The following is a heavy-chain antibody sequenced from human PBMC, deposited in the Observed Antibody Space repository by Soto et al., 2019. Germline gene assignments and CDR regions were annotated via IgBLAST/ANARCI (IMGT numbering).Heavy chain of an antibody. J-gene: IGHJ3*02. Sequence: TVAEGSIVDLGDHWIFNNQHPGKGLEWTGYIYYSGSTYYNPSLKSRVIISVDTSKNQFSLKLSSVTAADTAVYYCARFGGSTGYCSGGSCYSAVYRASAIWGQGTMVTVSS. V-gene: IGHV4-31*02. CDR3: ARFGGSTGYCSGGSCYSAVYRASAI. CDR2: IYYSGST. CDR1: EGSIVDLGDH. D-gene: IGHD2-15*01.